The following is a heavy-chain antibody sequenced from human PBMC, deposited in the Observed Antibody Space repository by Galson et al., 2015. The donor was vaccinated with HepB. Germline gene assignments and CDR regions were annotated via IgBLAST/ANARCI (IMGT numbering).Heavy chain of an antibody. V-gene: IGHV3-74*01. CDR1: GFTFRSYW. CDR2: LNSDGNTT. J-gene: IGHJ2*01. D-gene: IGHD1-26*01. CDR3: AREGRQWELLTGYFEL. Sequence: SLRLSCAASGFTFRSYWMHWVRQVPGKGLVWVSRLNSDGNTTGYADSVKARFPISRDNPKNTLYPQMNSLRAEDTAVYFCAREGRQWELLTGYFELWGRGTLVTVSS.